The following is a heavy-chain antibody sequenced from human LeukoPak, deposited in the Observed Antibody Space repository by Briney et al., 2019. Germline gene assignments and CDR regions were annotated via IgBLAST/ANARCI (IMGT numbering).Heavy chain of an antibody. J-gene: IGHJ4*02. CDR2: ISSSSSTI. V-gene: IGHV3-48*03. D-gene: IGHD4-17*01. Sequence: PGGSLRLSCAASGCSFSSYEMNWGLQAPGKGLEWVSYISSSSSTIYYADSVKGRFTISRDNGKNSLYLQMNSLRAEATAVYYCARDPLDYGKIDSWGQGTLVTVSS. CDR3: ARDPLDYGKIDS. CDR1: GCSFSSYE.